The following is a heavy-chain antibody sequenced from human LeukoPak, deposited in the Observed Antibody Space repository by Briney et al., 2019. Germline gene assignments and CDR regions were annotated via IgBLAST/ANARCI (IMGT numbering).Heavy chain of an antibody. J-gene: IGHJ5*02. V-gene: IGHV4-31*03. Sequence: NPSETLSLTSTVSGDSLSSISSYWGWIRQPPGNGLDWLAYIYYSGSTYYTPSLKSRVTISVDTSKNQFSLKLSSVTAADTAVYYCARDLGASDFWSGYHLWGQGTLVTVSS. D-gene: IGHD3-3*01. CDR1: GDSLSSISSY. CDR2: IYYSGST. CDR3: ARDLGASDFWSGYHL.